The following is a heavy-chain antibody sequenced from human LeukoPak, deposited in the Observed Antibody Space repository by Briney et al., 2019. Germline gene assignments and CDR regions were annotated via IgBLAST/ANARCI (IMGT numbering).Heavy chain of an antibody. Sequence: GESLKICCQGSGYTFTNHWIDWVRQVPGKGLEWMGIIHPDDSDTRYSPSFRGQVTISVDKSINTAYLQLNSLKASDTAIYYCARPGGYYDTSGPDYWGQGTLVTVSS. J-gene: IGHJ4*02. D-gene: IGHD3-22*01. CDR3: ARPGGYYDTSGPDY. V-gene: IGHV5-51*01. CDR1: GYTFTNHW. CDR2: IHPDDSDT.